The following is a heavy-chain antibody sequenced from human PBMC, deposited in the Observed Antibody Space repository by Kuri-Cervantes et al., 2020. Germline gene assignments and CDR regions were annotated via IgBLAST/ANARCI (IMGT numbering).Heavy chain of an antibody. CDR3: ARDANVRYFDWSHFDY. D-gene: IGHD3-9*01. Sequence: ASVKVSCKVSGYTLTELSMHWVRQAPGKGLEWMGGFDPEDGETIYAQKFQERVTITRDMSTNTAYMELNSLRAEDTAVYYCARDANVRYFDWSHFDYWGQGTLVTVSS. J-gene: IGHJ4*02. V-gene: IGHV1-24*01. CDR1: GYTLTELS. CDR2: FDPEDGET.